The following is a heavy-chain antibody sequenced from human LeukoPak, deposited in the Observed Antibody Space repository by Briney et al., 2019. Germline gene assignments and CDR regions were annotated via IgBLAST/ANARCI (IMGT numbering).Heavy chain of an antibody. V-gene: IGHV3-23*01. D-gene: IGHD6-13*01. Sequence: GGSLRLSCAAPGFTFSDYTMSWVRQAPGKGLEWVSTISGSGGYTYYADSVKGRFTISRDNSKNTLYLQMNSLRAEDTAIYYCAKELAATGSYYFDYWGQGTLVTVSS. CDR2: ISGSGGYT. CDR1: GFTFSDYT. CDR3: AKELAATGSYYFDY. J-gene: IGHJ4*02.